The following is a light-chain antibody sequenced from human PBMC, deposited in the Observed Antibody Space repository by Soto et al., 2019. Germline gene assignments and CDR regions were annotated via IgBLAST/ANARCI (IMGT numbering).Light chain of an antibody. J-gene: IGKJ4*01. Sequence: DIQMTQSPSALSASVGDRVTITCRASQNIKKYLNWYRQKPGKAPDLLIYTASSLQVGFPSRFSGRGSGTDFSLTITSLQPEDSATYFCQQSFSAPLTFGGGTKVEIK. CDR2: TAS. V-gene: IGKV1-39*01. CDR3: QQSFSAPLT. CDR1: QNIKKY.